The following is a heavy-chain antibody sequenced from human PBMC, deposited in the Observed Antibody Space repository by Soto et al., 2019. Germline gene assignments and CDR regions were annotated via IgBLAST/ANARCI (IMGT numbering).Heavy chain of an antibody. D-gene: IGHD3-3*01. CDR1: GGSFSGYY. Sequence: PSETLSLTCAVYGGSFSGYYWSWIRQPPGKGLGWIGEINHSGSTNYNPSLKSRVTISVDTSKNQFSLKLSSVTAADTAVYYCARGKDFWRGYYAGLNNGNWFDPWGQGTLVTVSS. CDR3: ARGKDFWRGYYAGLNNGNWFDP. V-gene: IGHV4-34*01. CDR2: INHSGST. J-gene: IGHJ5*02.